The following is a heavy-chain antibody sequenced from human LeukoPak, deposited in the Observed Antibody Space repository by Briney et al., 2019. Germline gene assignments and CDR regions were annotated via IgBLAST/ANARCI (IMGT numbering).Heavy chain of an antibody. J-gene: IGHJ4*02. CDR1: GFTFSSYW. V-gene: IGHV3-7*01. Sequence: GGSLRLSCAASGFTFSSYWMSWVRQAPGKGLEWVANIKQDGSEKYYVDSVKGRFTISRDNAENSLYLQMNSLRTEDTAVYYCARSSSGSYPRAFDYWGQGTLVTVSS. CDR2: IKQDGSEK. CDR3: ARSSSGSYPRAFDY. D-gene: IGHD1-26*01.